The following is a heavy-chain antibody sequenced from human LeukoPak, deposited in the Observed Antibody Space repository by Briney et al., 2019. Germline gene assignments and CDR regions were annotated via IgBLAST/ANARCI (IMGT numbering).Heavy chain of an antibody. V-gene: IGHV4-34*01. J-gene: IGHJ4*02. Sequence: SETPSLTRAVSGGSFSGYYWSWVRQPPGKGREWIGEINHSGSTNYNPSLKSRVTISVDTSKNQFSLKLSAVTAADTAVYYCASHYYDFWSGLDYWGQGTLVTVSS. CDR1: GGSFSGYY. D-gene: IGHD3-3*01. CDR3: ASHYYDFWSGLDY. CDR2: INHSGST.